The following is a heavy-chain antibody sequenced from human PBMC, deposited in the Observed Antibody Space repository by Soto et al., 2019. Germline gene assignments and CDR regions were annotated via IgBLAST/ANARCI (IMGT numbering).Heavy chain of an antibody. D-gene: IGHD2-15*01. CDR1: SGSISSTIYS. CDR3: ARQCRGVTCHWFVP. V-gene: IGHV4-39*01. CDR2: IFYSGST. J-gene: IGHJ5*02. Sequence: QLQLQESGPGLVKPSETLSLTCTVSSGSISSTIYSWDWIRQPPGKGLEWIGSIFYSGSTYYNPSLKSRVTISVDTSKNQFSLTLTSVTAADTAVYYCARQCRGVTCHWFVPRGQGTLVTVSS.